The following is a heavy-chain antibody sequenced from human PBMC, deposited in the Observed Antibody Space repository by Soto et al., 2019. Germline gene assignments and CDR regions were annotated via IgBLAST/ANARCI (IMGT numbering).Heavy chain of an antibody. CDR2: ISSSSSYI. CDR1: GFTFSSYS. Sequence: EVQLVESGGGLVKPGGSLRLSCAASGFTFSSYSMNWVRQAPGKGLEWVSSISSSSSYIYYADSVKGRFTICRDNAKNAMYLQMNSLRAEDTAVYYCARDMITAGSRLFDYWGQGTLVTVSS. J-gene: IGHJ4*02. V-gene: IGHV3-21*01. D-gene: IGHD6-13*01. CDR3: ARDMITAGSRLFDY.